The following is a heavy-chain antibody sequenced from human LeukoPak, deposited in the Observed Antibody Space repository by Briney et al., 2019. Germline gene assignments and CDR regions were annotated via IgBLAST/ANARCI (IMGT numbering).Heavy chain of an antibody. CDR2: ISASGAST. CDR3: AKDRGSGSYFDY. J-gene: IGHJ4*02. D-gene: IGHD1-26*01. Sequence: QTGGSLRLSCAASGFTLRSYPISWVRQAPGKGLDWVSAISASGASTYYADSVKGRFTISRDNSKNTLYLQMNSLRAEDTAVYYCAKDRGSGSYFDYWGQGTLVTVSS. V-gene: IGHV3-23*01. CDR1: GFTLRSYP.